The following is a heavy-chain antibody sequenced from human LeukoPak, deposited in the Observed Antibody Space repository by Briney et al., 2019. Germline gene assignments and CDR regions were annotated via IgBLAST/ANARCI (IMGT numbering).Heavy chain of an antibody. Sequence: GGSLRLSCAASGFTFSSYAMSWVRQAPGKGLEWVSSISGSGDSTNYADSVKGRFTISRDNSKNTLYVQMNSLRAEDTAVYYCASYTSSFDYWGQGTLVTVSS. D-gene: IGHD6-6*01. CDR3: ASYTSSFDY. J-gene: IGHJ4*02. CDR1: GFTFSSYA. CDR2: ISGSGDST. V-gene: IGHV3-23*01.